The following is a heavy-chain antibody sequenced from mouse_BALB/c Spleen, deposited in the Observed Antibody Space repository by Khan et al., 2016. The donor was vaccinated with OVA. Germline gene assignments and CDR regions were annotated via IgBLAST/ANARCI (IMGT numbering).Heavy chain of an antibody. Sequence: VPLQQSGAELVKPGATVKLSCTASGLNIKDTYMHWLKQWPEQGLEWIGRIDPPTGNTKYAPTFQGKATITADTSSNTSYLQLSSLTAEDTAGYYCAKMARKWGQGTTLTVAS. CDR1: GLNIKDTY. CDR2: IDPPTGNT. CDR3: AKMARK. V-gene: IGHV14-3*02. J-gene: IGHJ2*01.